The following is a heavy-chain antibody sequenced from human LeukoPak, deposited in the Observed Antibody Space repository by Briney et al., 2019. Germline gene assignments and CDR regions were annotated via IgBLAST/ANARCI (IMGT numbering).Heavy chain of an antibody. CDR1: VYIFTDYY. V-gene: IGHV1-69-2*01. Sequence: ASVKVSCKASVYIFTDYYIYLVRQAPGEGLEWMGRIDAENAKTRYAEKFQGRVTISADTSSQTSYMELRRLRSDDTAMYFCARAGYAVIYCFDPWGQGTLVTVSS. D-gene: IGHD5-12*01. J-gene: IGHJ5*02. CDR3: ARAGYAVIYCFDP. CDR2: IDAENAKT.